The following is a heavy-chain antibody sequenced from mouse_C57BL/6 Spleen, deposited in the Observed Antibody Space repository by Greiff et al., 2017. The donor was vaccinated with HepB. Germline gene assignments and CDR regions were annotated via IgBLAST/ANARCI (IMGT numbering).Heavy chain of an antibody. V-gene: IGHV2-6-1*01. CDR1: GFSLTSYG. Sequence: QVQLKESGPGLVAPSQSLSITCTVSGFSLTSYGVHWVRQPPGKGLEWLVVIWSDGSTTYNSALKSRLSISKNNTKSQVFLKMNSLQTDDTAMYYCARHTQYGSSYEGYYAMDYWGQGTSVTVSS. CDR3: ARHTQYGSSYEGYYAMDY. J-gene: IGHJ4*01. CDR2: IWSDGST. D-gene: IGHD1-1*01.